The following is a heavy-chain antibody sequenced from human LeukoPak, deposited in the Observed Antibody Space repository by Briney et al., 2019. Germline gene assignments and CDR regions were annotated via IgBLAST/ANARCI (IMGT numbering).Heavy chain of an antibody. CDR1: GGSISSSNW. J-gene: IGHJ5*02. Sequence: PSGTLSLTCAVSGGSISSSNWWSWVRQPPGKGLEWIGEIYRSGSTNYNPSLKGRVTISVDKSKNQFSLKLSSVTAADTAVYYCARVTYGSGNWFDPWGQGALVTVSS. CDR2: IYRSGST. CDR3: ARVTYGSGNWFDP. V-gene: IGHV4-4*02. D-gene: IGHD3-10*01.